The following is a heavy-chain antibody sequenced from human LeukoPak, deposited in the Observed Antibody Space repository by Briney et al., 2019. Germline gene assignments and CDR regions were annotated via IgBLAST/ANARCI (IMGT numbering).Heavy chain of an antibody. Sequence: SETLSLTCTVSGDSISSHYWSWIRQPPGKGLEWIGYIYYSGSTNYNPSLKSRVTISVDTSKDQFSLKLSSVTAADTAVYYCASLQPQGGFHYWGQGTLVTVSS. CDR1: GDSISSHY. V-gene: IGHV4-59*11. D-gene: IGHD2-2*01. J-gene: IGHJ4*02. CDR3: ASLQPQGGFHY. CDR2: IYYSGST.